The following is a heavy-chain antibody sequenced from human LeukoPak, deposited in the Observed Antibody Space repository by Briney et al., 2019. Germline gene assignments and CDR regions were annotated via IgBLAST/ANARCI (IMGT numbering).Heavy chain of an antibody. Sequence: GGSLRLSCAASGFTFSSYVMSWVRQAPGKGLEWVSAISGSGGSTYYADSVKGRFTISRDNSKNTLYLQMNSLRAEDTAVYYCAKAQISSWDFDYWAREPWSPSPQ. CDR3: AKAQISSWDFDY. CDR2: ISGSGGST. D-gene: IGHD6-13*01. V-gene: IGHV3-23*01. CDR1: GFTFSSYV. J-gene: IGHJ4*02.